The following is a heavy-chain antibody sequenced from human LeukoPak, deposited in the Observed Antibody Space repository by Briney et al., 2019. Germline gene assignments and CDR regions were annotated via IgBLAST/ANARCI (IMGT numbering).Heavy chain of an antibody. D-gene: IGHD1-26*01. J-gene: IGHJ4*02. V-gene: IGHV3-23*01. Sequence: PGGSLRLSCAASGFTFSSYAMSWVRQAPGKGLEWVSAISGSGGSTYYADSVKGRFTISRDNSKNTLYLQVNSLRAEDTAVYYCARKPVRGLSYPPNYFDYWGQGTLVTVSS. CDR1: GFTFSSYA. CDR3: ARKPVRGLSYPPNYFDY. CDR2: ISGSGGST.